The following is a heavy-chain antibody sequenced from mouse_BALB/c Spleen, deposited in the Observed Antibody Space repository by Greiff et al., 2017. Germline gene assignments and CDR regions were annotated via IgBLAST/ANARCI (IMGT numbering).Heavy chain of an antibody. D-gene: IGHD1-1*01. CDR2: ISYSGST. CDR1: GYSITSDYA. CDR3: AKTLYYYGSSYFAY. V-gene: IGHV3-2*02. Sequence: EVKVEESGPGLVKPSQSLSLTCTVTGYSITSDYAWNWIRQFPGNKLEWMGYISYSGSTSYNPSLKSRISITRDTSKNQFFLQLNSVTTEDTATYYCAKTLYYYGSSYFAYWGQGTLVTVSA. J-gene: IGHJ3*01.